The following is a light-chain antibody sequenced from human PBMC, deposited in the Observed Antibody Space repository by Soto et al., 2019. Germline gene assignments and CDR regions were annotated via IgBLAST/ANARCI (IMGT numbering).Light chain of an antibody. CDR3: QQYNNWPPSFT. CDR2: GAS. V-gene: IGKV3-15*01. CDR1: QSVSSN. J-gene: IGKJ3*01. Sequence: EVVMTQSPATLSVSPGERATLSCRASQSVSSNLAWYQQKPGQAPRLLIYGASTRATGIPARFSGSGSGTEFTFTISSLQSEDFAVYYCQQYNNWPPSFTFGPGTKVDIK.